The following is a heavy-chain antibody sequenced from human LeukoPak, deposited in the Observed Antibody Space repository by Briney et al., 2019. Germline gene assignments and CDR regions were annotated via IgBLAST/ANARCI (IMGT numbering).Heavy chain of an antibody. D-gene: IGHD3-10*01. CDR3: ARDRNYYGSGSRKGNYYGMDV. V-gene: IGHV3-20*04. CDR1: GFTFDDYG. CDR2: INWNGGAT. J-gene: IGHJ6*02. Sequence: GGSLRLSCAASGFTFDDYGMSWVRQAPGKGLEWVSGINWNGGATGYADSVKGRFTISRDDAKNSLYLQMNSLRAEDTAVYYCARDRNYYGSGSRKGNYYGMDVWGQGTTVTVS.